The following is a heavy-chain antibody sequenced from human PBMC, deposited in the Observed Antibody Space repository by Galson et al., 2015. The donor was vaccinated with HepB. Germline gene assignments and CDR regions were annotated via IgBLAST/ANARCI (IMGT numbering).Heavy chain of an antibody. Sequence: SLRLSCAVSGFSFNNNGMHWVRQAPGKGPEWVAFVSPGESDKYYEDSVKGRFTISRDNSKNTLYLDMNSLKVDDTGVYYCAKDRSSYSGWFDTWGQGNLVIVSS. CDR2: VSPGESDK. CDR3: AKDRSSYSGWFDT. CDR1: GFSFNNNG. J-gene: IGHJ5*02. D-gene: IGHD3-10*01. V-gene: IGHV3-30*18.